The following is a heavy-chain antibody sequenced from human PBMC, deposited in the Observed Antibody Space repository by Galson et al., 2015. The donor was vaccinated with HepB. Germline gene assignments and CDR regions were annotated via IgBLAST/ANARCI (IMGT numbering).Heavy chain of an antibody. D-gene: IGHD2-15*01. V-gene: IGHV3-7*03. J-gene: IGHJ4*02. Sequence: SLRLSCAASGFRFSSYWMTWVRQAPGKGLEWVANIKQDGNEKYYVDSVKGRFTISRDNAQNSLYLQMNSLRAEDTAVYYCASMVCGGGRCYQYWGQGTLVIVSP. CDR3: ASMVCGGGRCYQY. CDR2: IKQDGNEK. CDR1: GFRFSSYW.